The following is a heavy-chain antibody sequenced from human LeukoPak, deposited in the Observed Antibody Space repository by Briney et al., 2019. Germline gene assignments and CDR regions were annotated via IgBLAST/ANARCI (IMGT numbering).Heavy chain of an antibody. J-gene: IGHJ6*03. CDR1: GGSISSSSYH. CDR2: IYYSGST. D-gene: IGHD3-3*01. V-gene: IGHV4-39*01. Sequence: SSETLSLTCTVSGGSISSSSYHWGWIRQPPGKGLEWIGSIYYSGSTYYNPSLKSRVTISVDTSKNQFSLKLSSVTAADTAVYYCARLAIFGVVISAGYYYYMDVWGKGTTVTVSS. CDR3: ARLAIFGVVISAGYYYYMDV.